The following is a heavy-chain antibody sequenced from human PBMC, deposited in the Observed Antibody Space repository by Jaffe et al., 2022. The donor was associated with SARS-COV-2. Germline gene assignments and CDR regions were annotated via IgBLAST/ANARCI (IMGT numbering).Heavy chain of an antibody. CDR1: GFTFSNAW. CDR2: IKSKSIGGAI. Sequence: EVQLVESGGGLVKPGGSLRLSCSTSGFTFSNAWMNWVRQAPGKGLEWVGRIKSKSIGGAIDYAAPVRGRFTISRDDSKNTVFLQMTSLKTDDTGVYFCSTGGGIVGLDFWGQGTLVLVSS. V-gene: IGHV3-15*05. CDR3: STGGGIVGLDF. D-gene: IGHD3-16*01. J-gene: IGHJ4*02.